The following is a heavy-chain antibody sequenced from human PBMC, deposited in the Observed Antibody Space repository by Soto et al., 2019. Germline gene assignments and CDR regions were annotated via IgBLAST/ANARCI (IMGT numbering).Heavy chain of an antibody. V-gene: IGHV3-23*01. Sequence: GGSLRLSCAASGFTFSSYAMSWVRQAPGKGLEWVSAISGSGGSTYYADSVKGRFTISRDNSKNTLYLQMNSLRAEDTAVYYCAKDVFCSSTSCYYHYWGQGTLVTVSS. CDR1: GFTFSSYA. J-gene: IGHJ4*02. D-gene: IGHD2-2*01. CDR3: AKDVFCSSTSCYYHY. CDR2: ISGSGGST.